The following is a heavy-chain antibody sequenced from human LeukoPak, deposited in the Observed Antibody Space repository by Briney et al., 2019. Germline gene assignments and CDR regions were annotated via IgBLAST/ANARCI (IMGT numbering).Heavy chain of an antibody. CDR1: GGSFSGYY. CDR2: INHSGST. J-gene: IGHJ4*02. D-gene: IGHD3-22*01. Sequence: SETLSLTCAVYGGSFSGYYWSWIRQPPGKGLEWIGEINHSGSTNYNPSLKSRVTISVDTSKNQFSLKLSSVTAADTAVYYCARGPKRLYYYDSSGKRAPFDYWGQGTLVTVSS. CDR3: ARGPKRLYYYDSSGKRAPFDY. V-gene: IGHV4-34*01.